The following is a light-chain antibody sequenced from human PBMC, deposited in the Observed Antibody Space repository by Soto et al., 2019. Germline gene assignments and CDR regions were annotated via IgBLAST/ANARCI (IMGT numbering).Light chain of an antibody. CDR2: EVR. CDR1: SSDIGAYDY. J-gene: IGLJ2*01. V-gene: IGLV2-8*01. CDR3: SSYAGNNNLGL. Sequence: QSALTQPPSAYGSPGQSVTISCTGTSSDIGAYDYVSWYQQYPGKAPRLIIYEVRHRPSGVPDRFSGSKSGNTASLTVSGLQAEDEADYYCSSYAGNNNLGLFGGGTKLTVL.